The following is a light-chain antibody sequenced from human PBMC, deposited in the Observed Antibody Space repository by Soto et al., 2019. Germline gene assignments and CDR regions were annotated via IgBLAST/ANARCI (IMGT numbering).Light chain of an antibody. CDR3: QQYHNWPIT. J-gene: IGKJ5*01. CDR2: DAS. CDR1: QSVSSN. Sequence: EIVMTQSPATLPVSPWESATLSGRASQSVSSNLAWHQQKPGQAPRILMYDASTRATGISARFSGSGSGTEFTLTISSLQSEDFAVYYCQQYHNWPITFGQGTRLEIK. V-gene: IGKV3-15*01.